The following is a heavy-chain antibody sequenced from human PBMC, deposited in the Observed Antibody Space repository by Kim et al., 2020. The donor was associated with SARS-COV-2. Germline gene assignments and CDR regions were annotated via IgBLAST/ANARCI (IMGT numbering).Heavy chain of an antibody. J-gene: IGHJ5*02. D-gene: IGHD2-2*03. Sequence: SETLSLTCTVSGGSISSGGYYWSWIRQHPGKGLEWIGYIYYSGSTYYNPSLKSRVTISVDTSKNQFSLKLSSVTAADTAVYYCARMDRDHGSNWFDPWGQGTLVTVSS. CDR2: IYYSGST. V-gene: IGHV4-31*03. CDR3: ARMDRDHGSNWFDP. CDR1: GGSISSGGYY.